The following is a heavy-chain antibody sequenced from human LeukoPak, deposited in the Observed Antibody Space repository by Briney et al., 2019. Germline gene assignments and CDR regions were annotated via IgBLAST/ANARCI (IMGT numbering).Heavy chain of an antibody. CDR3: ATLHRGWFVDY. V-gene: IGHV4-39*01. CDR2: MYKSGGT. D-gene: IGHD6-19*01. J-gene: IGHJ4*02. Sequence: SETLSLTCTVSGGSISSSGDSWGWIRQPPGKGLEWLGNMYKSGGTYYHRSLQSRVTMSLDTSKNQFSLKLNSVTAADTAVYLCATLHRGWFVDYWGQGTLVIVSS. CDR1: GGSISSSGDS.